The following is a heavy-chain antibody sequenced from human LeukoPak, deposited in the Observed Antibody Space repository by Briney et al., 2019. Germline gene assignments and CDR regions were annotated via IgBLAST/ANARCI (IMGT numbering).Heavy chain of an antibody. V-gene: IGHV4-59*01. CDR3: ARDSRYSDTSGYYYSHYYMDV. D-gene: IGHD3-22*01. CDR1: GGSINYYY. J-gene: IGHJ6*03. CDR2: IYSSRST. Sequence: SETLSLTCTVSGGSINYYYWSWIRQPPGQGLEYIGNIYSSRSTNYNPSLKSRVTMSVDTSKNQFSLKRSSVTAADTAVYYCARDSRYSDTSGYYYSHYYMDVWGKGTTVTVSS.